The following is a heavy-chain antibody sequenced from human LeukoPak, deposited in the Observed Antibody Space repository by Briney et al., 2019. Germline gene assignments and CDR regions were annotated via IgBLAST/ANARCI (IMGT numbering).Heavy chain of an antibody. V-gene: IGHV4-4*02. CDR2: IYHSGST. CDR3: ARDLGYCSGGRCDDF. J-gene: IGHJ4*02. CDR1: GGSISSSNW. Sequence: PSGTQSLTCAVSGGSISSSNWWSWVRQPPGKGLEWIGEIYHSGSTNYYPSLKSRVTILLDKSKNQFSLKLSSVTAADTAVYYCARDLGYCSGGRCDDFWGQGTLVTVSS. D-gene: IGHD2-15*01.